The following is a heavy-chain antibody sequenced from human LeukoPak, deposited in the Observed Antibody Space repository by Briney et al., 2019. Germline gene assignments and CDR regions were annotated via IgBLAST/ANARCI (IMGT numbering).Heavy chain of an antibody. Sequence: SETLSLTCTVSGGSISNYYWSWIRQPPGKGLEWIGYIYYSGSTNYNSSLKSRVTISVDTSKNQFSLKLRSVTAADTAVYYCARRAGAYSHPYDYWGQGTLVTVSS. CDR3: ARRAGAYSHPYDY. CDR1: GGSISNYY. V-gene: IGHV4-59*01. D-gene: IGHD4/OR15-4a*01. J-gene: IGHJ4*02. CDR2: IYYSGST.